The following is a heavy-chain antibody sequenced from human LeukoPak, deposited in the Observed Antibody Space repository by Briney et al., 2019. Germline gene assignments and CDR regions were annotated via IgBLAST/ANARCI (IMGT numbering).Heavy chain of an antibody. CDR2: IRSKANSYAT. Sequence: GGSLRLSCAASGFTFSGSAMHWVRQASGKGLEWVGRIRSKANSYATAYAASVKGRFTISRDDSKNTAYLQMNSLKTEDTAVYYCTSPRGYSGYDPFDYWGQGTLVTVSS. D-gene: IGHD5-12*01. V-gene: IGHV3-73*01. J-gene: IGHJ4*02. CDR1: GFTFSGSA. CDR3: TSPRGYSGYDPFDY.